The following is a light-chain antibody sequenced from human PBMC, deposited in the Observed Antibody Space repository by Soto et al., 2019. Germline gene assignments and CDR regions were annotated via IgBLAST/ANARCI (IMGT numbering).Light chain of an antibody. CDR1: QSVGRS. CDR2: GAS. V-gene: IGKV3-20*01. Sequence: ELVLTQSPGTLSLSPGERATLSCRASQSVGRSLAWYQQKPGRTPRLIIYGASVRVTGVPDRFGGSGSGTDFTLTISSLEPEDFALYYCQLYETSPYTFGQGTKLEI. J-gene: IGKJ2*01. CDR3: QLYETSPYT.